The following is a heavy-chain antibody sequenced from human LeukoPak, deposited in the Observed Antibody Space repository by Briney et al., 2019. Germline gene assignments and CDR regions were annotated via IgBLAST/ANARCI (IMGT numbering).Heavy chain of an antibody. CDR2: IRSKANNYAT. D-gene: IGHD1-26*01. CDR1: GFTFSGST. V-gene: IGHV3-73*01. Sequence: GGSLRLSCAASGFTFSGSTMHWVRRASGKGLEWVGRIRSKANNYATAYATSVKGRFTLSRDDSKNTAYLQMNSLKTEDTAVYYCIRGAASGSYYGFDVWGQGATVTVSS. J-gene: IGHJ6*02. CDR3: IRGAASGSYYGFDV.